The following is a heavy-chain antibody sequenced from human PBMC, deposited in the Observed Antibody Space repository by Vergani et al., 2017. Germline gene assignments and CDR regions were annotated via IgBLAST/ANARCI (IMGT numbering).Heavy chain of an antibody. CDR1: GFTFSSYG. V-gene: IGHV3-33*01. CDR2: IWYDGSNK. D-gene: IGHD3-22*01. Sequence: QVQLVESGGGVVQPGRSLRLSCEASGFTFSSYGMHWVRQAPGKGLEWVAVIWYDGSNKYNVDYVKGRFTIARDNSKNTLYLQMNSLRAEDTAVYYCARLSYDTTPYVQGGYDCWGQGTLVSVSS. CDR3: ARLSYDTTPYVQGGYDC. J-gene: IGHJ4*02.